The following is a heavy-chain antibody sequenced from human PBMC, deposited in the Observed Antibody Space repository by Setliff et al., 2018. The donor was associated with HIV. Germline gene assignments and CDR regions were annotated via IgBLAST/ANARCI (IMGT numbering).Heavy chain of an antibody. CDR3: ARVDMQLVPESFDS. Sequence: SETLSLTCTVSGGSISSGDYYWSWIRQPPGKGLEWIGYIYYSGSTYYNTSLKSRVTISVDTSKNQFSLKLSSVTAADTAVYYCARVDMQLVPESFDSWGQGTLVTVSS. D-gene: IGHD6-13*01. J-gene: IGHJ4*02. CDR1: GGSISSGDYY. V-gene: IGHV4-30-4*08. CDR2: IYYSGST.